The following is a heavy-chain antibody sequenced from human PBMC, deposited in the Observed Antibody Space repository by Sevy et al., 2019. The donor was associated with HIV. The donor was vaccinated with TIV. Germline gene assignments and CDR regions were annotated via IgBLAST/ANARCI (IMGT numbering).Heavy chain of an antibody. V-gene: IGHV3-30-3*01. CDR3: PLPFLRLGELALTYILSYYFYF. D-gene: IGHD3-16*01. J-gene: IGHJ4*02. CDR2: ISSDGSDK. Sequence: GGSLRLSCTASGFTFSSYALHWVRQAPGKGLEWVAVISSDGSDKHYADSVKGRFTISRDNSKNTLYLQMNSLRPDDTAVYYCPLPFLRLGELALTYILSYYFYFWGQGTLVTVSS. CDR1: GFTFSSYA.